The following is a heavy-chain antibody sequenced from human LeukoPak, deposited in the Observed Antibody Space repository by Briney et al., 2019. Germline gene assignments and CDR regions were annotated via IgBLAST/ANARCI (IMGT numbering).Heavy chain of an antibody. Sequence: PGGSLRLSCAASGFTFDDYAMHWVRQAPGKGLEWVSLISWGGGSTYYADSVKGRFTISRDNTKNSLYLQMNSLRTEDTALYYCAKDMGYSGYDSFDFWGQGTLVTVS. J-gene: IGHJ4*02. D-gene: IGHD5-12*01. CDR2: ISWGGGST. CDR1: GFTFDDYA. CDR3: AKDMGYSGYDSFDF. V-gene: IGHV3-43D*04.